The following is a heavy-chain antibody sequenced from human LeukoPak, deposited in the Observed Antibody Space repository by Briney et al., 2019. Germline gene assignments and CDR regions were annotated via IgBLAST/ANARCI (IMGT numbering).Heavy chain of an antibody. CDR1: GFTFSSYA. CDR3: AKDVIAVAASSVVAFDI. V-gene: IGHV3-23*01. CDR2: ISGSGGST. D-gene: IGHD6-19*01. J-gene: IGHJ3*02. Sequence: GGSLRLSCAASGFTFSSYAMSWVRQAPGKGLEWVSAISGSGGSTYYADSVKGRFTISRDNSKNTLYLQMNSLRAEDTAVHYCAKDVIAVAASSVVAFDIWGQGTMVTVSS.